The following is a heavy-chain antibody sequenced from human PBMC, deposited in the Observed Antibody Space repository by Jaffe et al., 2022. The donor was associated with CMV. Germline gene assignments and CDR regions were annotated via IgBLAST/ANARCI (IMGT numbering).Heavy chain of an antibody. V-gene: IGHV3-43*01. CDR1: GFTFDDYT. CDR2: INWDGGST. CDR3: TRNRIGTRDGYNYSFDY. J-gene: IGHJ4*02. Sequence: EVQLVESGGVVVQPGGSLRLSCAASGFTFDDYTMHWVRQAPGKGLEWVSLINWDGGSTYYADSVKGRFTISRDNSKNSLYLQMNSLRTEDRALYYCTRNRIGTRDGYNYSFDYWGQGTLVTVSS. D-gene: IGHD1-1*01.